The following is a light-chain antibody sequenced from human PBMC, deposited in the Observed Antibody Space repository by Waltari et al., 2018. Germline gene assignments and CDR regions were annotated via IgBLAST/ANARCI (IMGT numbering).Light chain of an antibody. CDR1: GSNIGNNF. J-gene: IGLJ2*01. V-gene: IGLV1-51*01. CDR2: DVY. CDR3: GTWDTTLNAGV. Sequence: QSVLTQPPSVSAAPGQKVTISCSGSGSNIGNNFVSWYQQFHGTAPKLLIYDVYSRPSGIPDRFSGSKSGTSAALAITGLQTGDEADYYCGTWDTTLNAGVFGGGTKLTVL.